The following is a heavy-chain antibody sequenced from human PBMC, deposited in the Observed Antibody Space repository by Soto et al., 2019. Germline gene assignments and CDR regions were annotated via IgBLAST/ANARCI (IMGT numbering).Heavy chain of an antibody. D-gene: IGHD4-17*01. V-gene: IGHV4-31*03. CDR3: AACGNSNYGGASDI. CDR2: IYYSGST. Sequence: SETLSLTCTVSGGSISSGGYFWSWIRQRPGKGLEWIGYIYYSGSTDYNPSLRSRVTISLDTSKKQFSLKLNSVTAADTAVYYCAACGNSNYGGASDIWGQGKMVTVSS. J-gene: IGHJ3*02. CDR1: GGSISSGGYF.